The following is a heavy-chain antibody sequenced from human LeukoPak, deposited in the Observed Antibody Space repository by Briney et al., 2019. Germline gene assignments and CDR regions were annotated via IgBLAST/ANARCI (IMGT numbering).Heavy chain of an antibody. Sequence: SETLSLTCTVSGGSISSHYWSWIRQPPGKGLEWIGYIYYSGSTNYNPSLKGRVTISVDTSKNQFSLKLSSVTAADTAVYYCAAAGTLPIYYYYYMDVWGKGTTVTVSS. CDR3: AAAGTLPIYYYYYMDV. CDR1: GGSISSHY. J-gene: IGHJ6*03. V-gene: IGHV4-59*11. D-gene: IGHD6-13*01. CDR2: IYYSGST.